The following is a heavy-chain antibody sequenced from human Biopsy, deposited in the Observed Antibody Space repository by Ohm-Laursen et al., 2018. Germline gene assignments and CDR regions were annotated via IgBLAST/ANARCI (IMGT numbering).Heavy chain of an antibody. CDR3: ARSMATMVRRRSYYFDY. Sequence: SLRLSCAAPGFTFSSYGMSWVRQAPGKGLEWVANIKQDGSETYFVDSVKGRFTISRDSAKSSLYLQMNSLRAEDTAVYYCARSMATMVRRRSYYFDYWGQGTLVTVSS. CDR1: GFTFSSYG. V-gene: IGHV3-7*01. CDR2: IKQDGSET. J-gene: IGHJ4*02. D-gene: IGHD3-10*01.